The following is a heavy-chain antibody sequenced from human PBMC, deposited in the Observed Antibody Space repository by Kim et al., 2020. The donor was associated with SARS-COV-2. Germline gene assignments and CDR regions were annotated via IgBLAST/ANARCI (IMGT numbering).Heavy chain of an antibody. J-gene: IGHJ4*02. CDR1: GGSFSGYY. Sequence: SETLSLTCAVYGGSFSGYYWSWIRQPPGKGREWIGEINHSGSTNYNPSLKSRVTISVDTSKNQFSLKLSSVTAADTAVYYCARGFPPWFRRAAAGGPFDYWGQGTLVTVSS. D-gene: IGHD6-13*01. CDR2: INHSGST. CDR3: ARGFPPWFRRAAAGGPFDY. V-gene: IGHV4-34*01.